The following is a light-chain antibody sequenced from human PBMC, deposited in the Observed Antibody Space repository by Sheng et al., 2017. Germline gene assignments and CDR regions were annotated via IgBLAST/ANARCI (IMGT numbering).Light chain of an antibody. CDR2: GAS. CDR1: QSINSD. J-gene: IGKJ1*01. Sequence: DIQMTQSPSSLSASVGDRVTITCRASQSINSDLNWYQQKSGKAPKILIYGASSLQSGVPSRFSGSGSGTDFTLTINSLQPEDFATYYCQQSYNSPRTFGQGT. V-gene: IGKV1-39*01. CDR3: QQSYNSPRT.